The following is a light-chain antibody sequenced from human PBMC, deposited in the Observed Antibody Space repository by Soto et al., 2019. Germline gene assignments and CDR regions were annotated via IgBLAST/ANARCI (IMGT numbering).Light chain of an antibody. CDR1: QSVLYSVNNKNY. Sequence: DIVMTESPDSLAVSLGERATINCTSSQSVLYSVNNKNYLNWYQQKPGQPPKLLIYWASTRESGVPDRFSGSGSGTDFTLTISNLQAEDVAVYHCQQFSRTPYTFGQGTKLEIK. CDR2: WAS. V-gene: IGKV4-1*01. CDR3: QQFSRTPYT. J-gene: IGKJ2*01.